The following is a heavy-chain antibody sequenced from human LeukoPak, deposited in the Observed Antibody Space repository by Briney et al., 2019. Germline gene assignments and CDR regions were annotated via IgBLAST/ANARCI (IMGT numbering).Heavy chain of an antibody. CDR2: ISGSDGST. D-gene: IGHD3-16*01. CDR3: ARGHTSFDY. V-gene: IGHV3-23*01. CDR1: GFTFSSYA. Sequence: GGSLRLSCAASGFTFSSYAMSWVRQAPGKGLEWVSAISGSDGSTYYADSAKGRFTISRDNSRNTLYLQMNSLRAEDTAVYYCARGHTSFDYWGQGSLVTVSS. J-gene: IGHJ4*02.